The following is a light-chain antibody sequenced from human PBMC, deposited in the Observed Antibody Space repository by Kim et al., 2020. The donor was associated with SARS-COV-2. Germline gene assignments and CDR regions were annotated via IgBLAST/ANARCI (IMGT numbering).Light chain of an antibody. J-gene: IGLJ2*01. CDR2: DVS. V-gene: IGLV2-14*04. Sequence: GQCVAFSCTGTSNDVGGYNYVSWYQQHPGKAPKHMIYDVSKRPSGVSNRFAGSKSGNTASLAISGLQAEDEADYYCSSYTSSSTLVFGGGTQLTVL. CDR1: SNDVGGYNY. CDR3: SSYTSSSTLV.